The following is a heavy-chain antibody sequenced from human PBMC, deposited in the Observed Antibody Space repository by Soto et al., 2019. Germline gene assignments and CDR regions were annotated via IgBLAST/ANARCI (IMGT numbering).Heavy chain of an antibody. J-gene: IGHJ4*02. Sequence: GGSLRLSFAASGFTFSNFAMSWVRQAPGRGLEWVSGISASGRDIHYADSVKDRFTVSRDNSKNTLYLQMNSLRAEDTAIYYCAKGKTSGWYYFDYWGQGA. CDR3: AKGKTSGWYYFDY. V-gene: IGHV3-23*01. CDR1: GFTFSNFA. D-gene: IGHD6-19*01. CDR2: ISASGRDI.